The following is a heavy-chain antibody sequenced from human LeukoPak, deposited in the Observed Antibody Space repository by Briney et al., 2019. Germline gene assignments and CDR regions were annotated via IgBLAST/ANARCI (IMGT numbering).Heavy chain of an antibody. D-gene: IGHD3-10*01. CDR1: GGSIISTTYY. J-gene: IGHJ6*03. CDR2: IYYSGST. Sequence: SETLSLTCTVSGGSIISTTYYWGWIRQPPGKGLEWIGSIYYSGSTYYNPSLKSRVTISVDTSKNQFSLKMRSETAADTAIYYCAGHRGGYYFYMDVWGKGTTVTVSS. V-gene: IGHV4-39*01. CDR3: AGHRGGYYFYMDV.